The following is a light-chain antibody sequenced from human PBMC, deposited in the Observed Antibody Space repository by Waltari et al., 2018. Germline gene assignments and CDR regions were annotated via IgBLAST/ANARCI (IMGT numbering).Light chain of an antibody. Sequence: SYELTQPPSVSVSPGQTARIPCSGDVLPKQYAYWYQQKPGQAPVLIISKDTERASGNPERFSGSTSGKTVTLTISGDQADDEADYYCQSAHSGSTHLLFGGGTKLTVL. CDR2: KDT. CDR1: VLPKQY. V-gene: IGLV3-25*03. CDR3: QSAHSGSTHLL. J-gene: IGLJ2*01.